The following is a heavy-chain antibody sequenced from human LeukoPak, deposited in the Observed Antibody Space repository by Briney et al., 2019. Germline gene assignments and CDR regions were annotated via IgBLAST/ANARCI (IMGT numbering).Heavy chain of an antibody. CDR1: GFTFSSYG. D-gene: IGHD1-1*01. CDR3: AKGSNWNDVGAFDI. Sequence: GGSLRLSCAASGFTFSSYGMHWVRQAPGKGLEWVAFIRYDGSNKYYADSVKGRFTISRDNSKNTLYLQMNSLRAEDTAVYYCAKGSNWNDVGAFDIWGQGTMVTVSS. V-gene: IGHV3-30*02. CDR2: IRYDGSNK. J-gene: IGHJ3*02.